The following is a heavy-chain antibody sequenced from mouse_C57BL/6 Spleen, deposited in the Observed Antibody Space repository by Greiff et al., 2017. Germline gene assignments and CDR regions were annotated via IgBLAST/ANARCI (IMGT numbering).Heavy chain of an antibody. CDR3: ARTPYDYDAWFAY. V-gene: IGHV1-52*01. D-gene: IGHD2-4*01. J-gene: IGHJ3*01. CDR2: IDPSDSET. CDR1: GYTFTSYW. Sequence: VQLQQPGAELVRPGSSVKLSCKASGYTFTSYWMHWVKQRPIQGLEWIGNIDPSDSETHYNQKFKDKATLTVDKSSSTAYMQLSSLTSEDSAVYYCARTPYDYDAWFAYWGQGTLVTVSA.